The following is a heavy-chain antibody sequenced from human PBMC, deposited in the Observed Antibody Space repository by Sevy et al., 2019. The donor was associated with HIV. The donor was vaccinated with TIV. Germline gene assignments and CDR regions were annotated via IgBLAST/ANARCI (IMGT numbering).Heavy chain of an antibody. D-gene: IGHD3-10*01. Sequence: ASVKVFCKASGYTFTGYYMHWVRQAPGQGLEWMGWINPNSGGTNYAQKFQGRVTMTRDTSISTAYMELSRLRSDDTAVYYCARGVPDEGSFVTMVRGVILKIDYWGQGTLVTVSS. J-gene: IGHJ4*02. CDR3: ARGVPDEGSFVTMVRGVILKIDY. CDR2: INPNSGGT. CDR1: GYTFTGYY. V-gene: IGHV1-2*02.